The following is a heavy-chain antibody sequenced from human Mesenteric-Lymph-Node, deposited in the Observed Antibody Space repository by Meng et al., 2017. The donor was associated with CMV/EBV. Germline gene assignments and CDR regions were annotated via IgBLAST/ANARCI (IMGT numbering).Heavy chain of an antibody. Sequence: QVPLQQFGPGLVKSSQTHSVTCTICGDIISINDAAWNWIRQSPSRGLEWLGRTYYRSESYNDYAVSVKSRISVNLDTSKNQLSLHLNFVTPEDTAVYYCAYFGDLPPLWWGQGTLVTVSS. J-gene: IGHJ4*02. CDR3: AYFGDLPPLW. CDR2: TYYRSESYN. V-gene: IGHV6-1*01. D-gene: IGHD3-16*01. CDR1: GDIISINDAA.